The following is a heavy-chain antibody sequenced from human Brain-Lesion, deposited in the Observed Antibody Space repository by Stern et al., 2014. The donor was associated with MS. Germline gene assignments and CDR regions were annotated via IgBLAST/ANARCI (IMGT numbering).Heavy chain of an antibody. V-gene: IGHV1-2*04. D-gene: IGHD2-2*01. CDR3: ARGGRYYADY. Sequence: VQLVQSGAEVKKPGASVRVSCEASGNSFTHFYIHWVLQAPGQGLEWMGWINPNSGRTKCAQKFQGWVTITRDTSMTTAYMEVTSLTSDDTAVYYCARGGRYYADYWGQGTLVTVSS. CDR1: GNSFTHFY. J-gene: IGHJ4*02. CDR2: INPNSGRT.